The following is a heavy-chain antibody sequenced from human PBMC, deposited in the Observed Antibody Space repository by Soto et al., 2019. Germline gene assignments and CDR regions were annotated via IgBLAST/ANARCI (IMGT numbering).Heavy chain of an antibody. V-gene: IGHV4-30-4*01. Sequence: SETLSLTCTVSGGSISSGDYYWSWIRQPPGRGLEWIGYIYYSGSTYYNPSLKSRVTISVDTSKNQFSLKLSSVTAADTAVYYCARARGYSYGAFDYWGQGTLVTVSS. J-gene: IGHJ4*02. CDR2: IYYSGST. CDR1: GGSISSGDYY. CDR3: ARARGYSYGAFDY. D-gene: IGHD5-18*01.